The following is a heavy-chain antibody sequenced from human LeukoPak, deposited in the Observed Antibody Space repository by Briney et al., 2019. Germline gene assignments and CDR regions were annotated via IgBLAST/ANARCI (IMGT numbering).Heavy chain of an antibody. CDR1: GGSISSGDYY. Sequence: SQTLSLTCTVSGGSISSGDYYWSWIRQPPGKGLEWIGYIYYSGSTNYNPSLKSRVTISVDTSKNQFSLKLSSVTAADTAVYYCARGDCGGDCYSFPYNWYFDLWGRGTLVTVSS. CDR3: ARGDCGGDCYSFPYNWYFDL. V-gene: IGHV4-61*08. CDR2: IYYSGST. J-gene: IGHJ2*01. D-gene: IGHD2-21*02.